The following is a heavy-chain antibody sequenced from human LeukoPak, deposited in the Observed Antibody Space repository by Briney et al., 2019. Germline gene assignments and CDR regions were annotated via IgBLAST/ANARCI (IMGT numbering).Heavy chain of an antibody. V-gene: IGHV4-4*02. CDR1: GGSITNTNY. CDR2: VNLQGST. J-gene: IGHJ4*02. CDR3: AREGGPYRPLDY. Sequence: PSGTLSLTCGVSGGSITNTNYWTWVRQPPGKGLEWIGEVNLQGSTDYNPSLMGRVATSVDKSENHISLQLTSVTAADTAVYYCAREGGPYRPLDYSGQGTLVTVSS.